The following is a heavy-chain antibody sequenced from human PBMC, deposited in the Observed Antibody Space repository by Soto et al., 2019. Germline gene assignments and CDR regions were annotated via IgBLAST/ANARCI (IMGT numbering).Heavy chain of an antibody. CDR3: ARTDGDLDY. Sequence: QVQLVQSGAEVKKPGASVKVSCKTSGYTFTRYDINWLRQATGKGLEWMGWMNPKSGYTGSAKRFQGRITMTRDTSISTAYMELSSLRSEDTAMYYCARTDGDLDYWGQGTLVTVSS. D-gene: IGHD4-17*01. J-gene: IGHJ4*01. V-gene: IGHV1-8*01. CDR2: MNPKSGYT. CDR1: GYTFTRYD.